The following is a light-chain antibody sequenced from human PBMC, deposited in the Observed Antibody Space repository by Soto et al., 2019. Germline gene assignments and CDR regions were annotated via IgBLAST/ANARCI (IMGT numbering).Light chain of an antibody. Sequence: MTQTPLSLSVTPGQPASISCKSSQSLLHSDGKTYLYWYQQKPGKAPKLLIYDAYNLETGVQSRFSGSGSGTDFTFTIRSLQPEDIATYYCQQYDNLPITFGQGTRLENK. J-gene: IGKJ5*01. CDR3: QQYDNLPIT. V-gene: IGKV1-33*01. CDR1: QSLLHSDGKTY. CDR2: DAY.